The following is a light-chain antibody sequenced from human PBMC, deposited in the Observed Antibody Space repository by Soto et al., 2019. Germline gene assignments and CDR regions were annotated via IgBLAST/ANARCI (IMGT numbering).Light chain of an antibody. V-gene: IGLV2-14*01. J-gene: IGLJ1*01. Sequence: QSALTQPASVSGSPGQSITXXXTGTSSXVGXYNYVSWYQQHPGKAPKLMIYEVSNRPSGVSNRFSGSKSGNTASLTISGLQAEDEADYYCSSXXXSXTPYVFGTGTKLTVL. CDR2: EVS. CDR3: SSXXXSXTPYV. CDR1: SSXVGXYNY.